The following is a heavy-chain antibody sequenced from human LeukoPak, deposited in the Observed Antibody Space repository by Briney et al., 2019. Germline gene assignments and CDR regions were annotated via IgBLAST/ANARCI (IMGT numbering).Heavy chain of an antibody. D-gene: IGHD1-26*01. J-gene: IGHJ2*01. CDR1: GYTFTSYG. V-gene: IGHV1-18*01. Sequence: RASVKVSCKASGYTFTSYGISWVRQAPGQGLEWMGWISAYNGNTIYAQKFQGRVTMTEDTSTDTAYMELSSLRSEDTAVYYCATGVFLGAPWYFDLWGRGTLVTVSS. CDR2: ISAYNGNT. CDR3: ATGVFLGAPWYFDL.